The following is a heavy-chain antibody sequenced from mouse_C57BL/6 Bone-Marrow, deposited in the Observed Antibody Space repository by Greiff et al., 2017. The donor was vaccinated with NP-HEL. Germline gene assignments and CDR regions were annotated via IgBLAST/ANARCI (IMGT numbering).Heavy chain of an antibody. J-gene: IGHJ4*01. V-gene: IGHV3-6*01. D-gene: IGHD2-2*01. Sequence: EVKLMESGPGLVKPSQSLSLTCSVTGYSITSGYSWNWIRQFPGNKLEWMGYISYDGSNNYNPSLKNRISITRDTSKNQFFLKLNSVTTENTATYYCARGLYYAMDYWGQGTSVTVSS. CDR2: ISYDGSN. CDR3: ARGLYYAMDY. CDR1: GYSITSGYS.